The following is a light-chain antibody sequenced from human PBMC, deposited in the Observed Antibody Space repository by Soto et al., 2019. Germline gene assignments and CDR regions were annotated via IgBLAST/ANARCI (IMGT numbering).Light chain of an antibody. CDR3: SSCTSSGNYV. CDR2: DVS. V-gene: IGLV2-14*01. J-gene: IGLJ1*01. CDR1: SSDVGAYNC. Sequence: QSVLTQPASVSGSPGQSIAISCTGTSSDVGAYNCVSWYQQHPGKAPKLMIYDVSNRPSGVSNRFSGSKSGNTASLTISGLQAEDEAEYYCSSCTSSGNYVFGTATKVT.